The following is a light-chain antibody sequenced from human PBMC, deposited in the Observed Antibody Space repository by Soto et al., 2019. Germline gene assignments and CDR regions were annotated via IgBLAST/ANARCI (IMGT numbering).Light chain of an antibody. CDR2: GAS. CDR1: QSIGTD. Sequence: DIQTTQSPSSLSASLGDRVSITCRASQSIGTDLNWYQQKPGKAPKLLISGASTLQGGVPSRFSGSVSGTEFTLTISSLQPGDLATYFCQQTYSTPWTFAQGTKVDI. CDR3: QQTYSTPWT. V-gene: IGKV1-39*01. J-gene: IGKJ1*01.